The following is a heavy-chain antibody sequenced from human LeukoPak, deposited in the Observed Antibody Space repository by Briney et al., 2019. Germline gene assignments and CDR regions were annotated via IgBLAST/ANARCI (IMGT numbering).Heavy chain of an antibody. CDR3: ARDSTYSSSWGFDY. J-gene: IGHJ4*02. CDR1: GFTFSSYW. V-gene: IGHV3-7*01. Sequence: GGSLRLSCAASGFTFSSYWMSWVRQAPGKGLEWVANIKQDGSEKYYVDSVKGRFTISRDNAKSSLYLQMNSLRAEDTAVYYCARDSTYSSSWGFDYWGQGTLVTVSS. CDR2: IKQDGSEK. D-gene: IGHD6-13*01.